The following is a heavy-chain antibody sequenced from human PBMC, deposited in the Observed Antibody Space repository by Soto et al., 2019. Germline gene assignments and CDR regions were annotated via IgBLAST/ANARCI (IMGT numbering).Heavy chain of an antibody. Sequence: EVQLVESGGGLVKPGGSLRLSCAASGFTFSRYSMNWVRQAPGKGLEWVSSISSSSTYIYYADSVKGRFTISRDNAKNSLYLQMNSLRAEDTAVYYCARATNYGSGSYDSYALDIWGQGTMVTVSS. CDR2: ISSSSTYI. CDR3: ARATNYGSGSYDSYALDI. D-gene: IGHD3-10*01. CDR1: GFTFSRYS. J-gene: IGHJ3*02. V-gene: IGHV3-21*01.